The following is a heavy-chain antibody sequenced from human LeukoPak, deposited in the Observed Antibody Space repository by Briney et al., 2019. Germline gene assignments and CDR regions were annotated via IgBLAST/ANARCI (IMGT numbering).Heavy chain of an antibody. V-gene: IGHV4-34*01. J-gene: IGHJ4*02. Sequence: SETLSLTCAVYGGSFSGYYWSWIRQPPGKGLEWIGEINHSGSTNYNPSLKSRVTISVDTSKNQFSLKLSSVTAADTAVYYCATRASPFGELPDYWGQGTLVTVSS. CDR2: INHSGST. D-gene: IGHD3-10*01. CDR1: GGSFSGYY. CDR3: ATRASPFGELPDY.